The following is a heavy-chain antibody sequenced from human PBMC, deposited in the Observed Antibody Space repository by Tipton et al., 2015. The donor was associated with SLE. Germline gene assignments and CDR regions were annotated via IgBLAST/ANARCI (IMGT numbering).Heavy chain of an antibody. Sequence: QVQLVQYGAEVKKTGASVKVSCKAYGYTFTSYDINWVRQATGQGLEWMGWLKPNSGNTGYEQKFQGRVTMTRNTSISTAYMELSSLRSEDTAVYYCVRGGELQSYDYWGQGTLVTVSS. V-gene: IGHV1-8*01. J-gene: IGHJ4*02. CDR1: GYTFTSYD. CDR3: VRGGELQSYDY. CDR2: LKPNSGNT. D-gene: IGHD4-11*01.